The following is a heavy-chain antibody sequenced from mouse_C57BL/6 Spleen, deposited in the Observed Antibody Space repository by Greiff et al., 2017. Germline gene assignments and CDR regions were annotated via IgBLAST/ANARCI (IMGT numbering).Heavy chain of an antibody. J-gene: IGHJ3*01. CDR2: IYPGDGDT. CDR3: ASQEHYYGSSSGGFAY. V-gene: IGHV1-80*01. Sequence: VQLQQSGAELVKPGASVKISCKASGYAFSSYWMNWVKQRPGKGLEWIGQIYPGDGDTNYNGKFKGKATLTADKSSSTAYMQLSSLTSEDSAVYFLASQEHYYGSSSGGFAYWGQGTLVTVSA. CDR1: GYAFSSYW. D-gene: IGHD1-1*01.